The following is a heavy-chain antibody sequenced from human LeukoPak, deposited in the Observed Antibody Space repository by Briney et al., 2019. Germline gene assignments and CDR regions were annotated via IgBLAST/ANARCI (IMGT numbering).Heavy chain of an antibody. J-gene: IGHJ4*02. CDR1: GYTFPDYG. V-gene: IGHV1-18*01. CDR3: ASDQNIAGRPDY. CDR2: ISGYNGHT. Sequence: ASVRVSCKASGYTFPDYGISWVRQAPGQGLEWVGWISGYNGHTNYAQKFQGRVTMTTDTSTSTVYMELRTLRSDDTAVYYCASDQNIAGRPDYWGQGTLVTVSS. D-gene: IGHD6-6*01.